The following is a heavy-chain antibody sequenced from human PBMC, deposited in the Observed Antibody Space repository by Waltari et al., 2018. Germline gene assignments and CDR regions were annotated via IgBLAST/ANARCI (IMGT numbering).Heavy chain of an antibody. CDR2: IRGEGTDK. CDR1: GFPFGTYG. CDR3: VRASYNGAYARGYYYYGLDV. D-gene: IGHD2-8*01. Sequence: EVQLVESGGGLVKPGGSLRLPCAASGFPFGTYGRPGVREAPGKGPVWVSRIRGEGTDKYYAESVTGRFAVARDNAKNTLYLQMNNLRAEDTAIYHCVRASYNGAYARGYYYYGLDVWGPGTMVTVSS. J-gene: IGHJ6*02. V-gene: IGHV3-74*01.